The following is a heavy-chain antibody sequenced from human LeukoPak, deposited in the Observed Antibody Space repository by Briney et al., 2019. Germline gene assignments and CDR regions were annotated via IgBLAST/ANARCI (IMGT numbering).Heavy chain of an antibody. CDR2: IYHSGST. J-gene: IGHJ4*02. CDR1: GGSISSSNW. Sequence: SETLSLTCAVSGGSISSSNWWSWVRQPPGKGREWIGEIYHSGSTNYNPSLKSRVTISVDKSKNQFSLKLSSVTAADTAVYYCARDPFHYYDSSGYTDYWGQGTLVTVSS. V-gene: IGHV4-4*02. CDR3: ARDPFHYYDSSGYTDY. D-gene: IGHD3-22*01.